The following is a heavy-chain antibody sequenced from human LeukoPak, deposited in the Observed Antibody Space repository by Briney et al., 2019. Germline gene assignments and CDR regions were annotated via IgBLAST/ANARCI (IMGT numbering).Heavy chain of an antibody. V-gene: IGHV3-48*01. Sequence: GGSLRLSCAASGFTFSSYSMNWVRQAPGKGLEWVSYISSSSSTIYYADSVKGRFTISRDNAKNSLYLQMNSLRAEDTAVYYCAKDPVLRYFDWLLSSWFDPWGQGTLVTVSS. CDR1: GFTFSSYS. D-gene: IGHD3-9*01. J-gene: IGHJ5*02. CDR3: AKDPVLRYFDWLLSSWFDP. CDR2: ISSSSSTI.